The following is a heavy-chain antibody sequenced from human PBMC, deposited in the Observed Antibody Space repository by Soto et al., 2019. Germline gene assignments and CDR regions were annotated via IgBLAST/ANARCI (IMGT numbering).Heavy chain of an antibody. J-gene: IGHJ4*02. V-gene: IGHV4-4*02. CDR1: GGSVSRDNW. CDR2: IHHSGST. Sequence: PSETLSLTCGVSGGSVSRDNWWSWVRQPPGKGPEWIGEIHHSGSTNYSPSLKSRVTMSVDKSRNQVSLKLTSVTAADTAVYYCAENGSYDLVNWGQGTRVTVSS. CDR3: AENGSYDLVN. D-gene: IGHD3-16*01.